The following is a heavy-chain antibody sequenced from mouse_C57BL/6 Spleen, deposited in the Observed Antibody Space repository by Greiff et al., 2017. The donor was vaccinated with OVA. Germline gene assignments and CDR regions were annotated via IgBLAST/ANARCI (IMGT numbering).Heavy chain of an antibody. CDR1: GFTFSDAW. V-gene: IGHV6-6*01. J-gene: IGHJ2*01. D-gene: IGHD4-1*01. Sequence: EVKVEESGGGLVQPGGSMKLSCAASGFTFSDAWMDWVRQSPEKGLEWVAEIRNKANNHATYYAESVKGRFTISRDDSKSSVYLQMNSLRAEDTGIYYCTRLGGPYYFDYWGQGTTRTVSS. CDR2: IRNKANNHAT. CDR3: TRLGGPYYFDY.